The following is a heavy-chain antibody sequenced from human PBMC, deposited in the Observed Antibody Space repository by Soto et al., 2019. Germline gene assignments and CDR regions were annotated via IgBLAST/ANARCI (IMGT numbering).Heavy chain of an antibody. J-gene: IGHJ3*02. V-gene: IGHV3-23*01. Sequence: GSLRLSCVASGFTFSSYAMSWVRQAPGKGLEWVSAISGSGGSTYYADSVKGRFTISRDNSKNTLYLQMNSLRAEDTAVYYCAAAGTAYDAFDIWGQGTMVTVSS. CDR2: ISGSGGST. CDR3: AAAGTAYDAFDI. CDR1: GFTFSSYA. D-gene: IGHD6-13*01.